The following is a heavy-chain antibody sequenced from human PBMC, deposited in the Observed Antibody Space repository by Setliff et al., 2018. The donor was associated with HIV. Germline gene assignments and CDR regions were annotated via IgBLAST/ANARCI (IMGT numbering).Heavy chain of an antibody. D-gene: IGHD3-10*01. CDR3: ARDRGEKGYFDS. CDR1: GASISSGDYS. Sequence: SETQSLTCAISGASISSGDYSWSWIRQPPGRDLEWIGYFYHSGNTYYSPSLHSRVTLSVDKSKNEFYLSLASVTAADTAVYYCARDRGEKGYFDSWGHGALVTVSS. J-gene: IGHJ4*01. CDR2: FYHSGNT. V-gene: IGHV4-30-2*01.